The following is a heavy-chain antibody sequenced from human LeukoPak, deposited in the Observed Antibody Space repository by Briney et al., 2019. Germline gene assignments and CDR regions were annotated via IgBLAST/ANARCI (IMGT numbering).Heavy chain of an antibody. J-gene: IGHJ6*03. D-gene: IGHD3-10*01. CDR1: GYSFTTYG. CDR3: ARDNTITMVRGVIPYYHMDV. Sequence: ASVKVSCKTSGYSFTTYGSTWVRQAPGQGLEWMGWISAYNGNTIYAQKFQGRVTMTTDTSTSTAYMELRSLRSDDTAVYYCARDNTITMVRGVIPYYHMDVWGKGTTVTVSS. V-gene: IGHV1-18*01. CDR2: ISAYNGNT.